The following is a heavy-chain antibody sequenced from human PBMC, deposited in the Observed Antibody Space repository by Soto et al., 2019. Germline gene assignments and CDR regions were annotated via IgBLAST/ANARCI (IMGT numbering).Heavy chain of an antibody. Sequence: EVQLVESGGGLVKPGGSLRLSCAASGFTFSSYSMNWVRQAPGKWLEWVSSISSSSSYIYYADSVKGRFTISRDNAKNSLYLQMNSLRAEDTAVYYCANSGLNYYGSGSLDYYYYYMDVWGKGTTVTVSS. CDR3: ANSGLNYYGSGSLDYYYYYMDV. CDR1: GFTFSSYS. V-gene: IGHV3-21*01. J-gene: IGHJ6*03. CDR2: ISSSSSYI. D-gene: IGHD3-10*01.